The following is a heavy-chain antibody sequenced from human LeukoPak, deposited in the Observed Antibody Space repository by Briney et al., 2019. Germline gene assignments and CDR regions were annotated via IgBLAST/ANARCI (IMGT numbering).Heavy chain of an antibody. CDR1: GYSFTGYY. D-gene: IGHD3-3*01. J-gene: IGHJ4*02. CDR3: ARDYDTIFGVILPFDY. V-gene: IGHV1-2*02. CDR2: INPNSGGT. Sequence: ASVKVSCKASGYSFTGYYLHWVRQAPGQGLEWMGWINPNSGGTKYAQKFQGRVSMTRDTSINTAYVELNRLRLDDTAVYFCARDYDTIFGVILPFDYWGQGTLVTVSS.